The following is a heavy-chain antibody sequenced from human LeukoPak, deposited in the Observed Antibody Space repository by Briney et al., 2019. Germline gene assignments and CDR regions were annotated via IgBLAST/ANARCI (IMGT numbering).Heavy chain of an antibody. D-gene: IGHD6-13*01. CDR2: INSNSGGT. V-gene: IGHV1-2*02. J-gene: IGHJ4*02. CDR1: GYTFTGYY. Sequence: ASVKVSCKASGYTFTGYYMHWVRQAPGQGLEWMGWINSNSGGTNYAQKFQGRVTMTRDTSISTAYMELSRLRSDDTAVYYCARVRQQLVLSPFGYWGQGTLVTVSS. CDR3: ARVRQQLVLSPFGY.